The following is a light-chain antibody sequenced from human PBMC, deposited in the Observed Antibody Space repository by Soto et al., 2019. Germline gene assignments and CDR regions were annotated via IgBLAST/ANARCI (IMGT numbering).Light chain of an antibody. CDR2: DVI. J-gene: IGLJ1*01. CDR1: SSDVGGYNY. CDR3: SSYAGSTNFV. V-gene: IGLV2-8*01. Sequence: QSALTQLPSAYGSPGQSVTISCTGTSSDVGGYNYVSWYQQHPGKAPRLMIYDVIKRPSGVPDRFSGSKSGNTASLTVSGLQSEDEADYYCSSYAGSTNFVFGPGTKLTVL.